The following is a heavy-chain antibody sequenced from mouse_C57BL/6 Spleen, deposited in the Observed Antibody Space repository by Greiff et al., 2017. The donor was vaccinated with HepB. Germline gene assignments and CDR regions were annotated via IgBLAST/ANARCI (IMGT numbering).Heavy chain of an antibody. CDR3: ARIGTGWYFDV. Sequence: DVMLVESGGGLVKPGGSLKLSCAASGFTFSDYGMHWVRQAPEKGLEWVAYISSGSSTIYYADTVKGRFTISRDNAKNTLFLQMTSLRSEDTAMYYCARIGTGWYFDVWGTGTTVTVSS. CDR1: GFTFSDYG. D-gene: IGHD4-1*01. J-gene: IGHJ1*03. V-gene: IGHV5-17*01. CDR2: ISSGSSTI.